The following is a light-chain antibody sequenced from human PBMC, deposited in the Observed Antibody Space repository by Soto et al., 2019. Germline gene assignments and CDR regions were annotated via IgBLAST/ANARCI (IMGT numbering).Light chain of an antibody. CDR1: QSVSGW. CDR3: QQVNSYPWT. V-gene: IGKV1-5*01. J-gene: IGKJ1*01. Sequence: DIHLTQSPSALSASVRDTVTVTCLASQSVSGWLAWYQQKPGEAPKLLIYDASALPRGVPSRFSGSGSGTKFTLTIASLQPDDFATYYCQQVNSYPWTFGQGTKVDIK. CDR2: DAS.